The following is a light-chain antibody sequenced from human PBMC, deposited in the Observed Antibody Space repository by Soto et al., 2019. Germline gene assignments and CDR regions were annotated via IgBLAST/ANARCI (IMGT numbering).Light chain of an antibody. V-gene: IGKV1-33*01. CDR1: QDISNY. CDR2: DAS. Sequence: DIQMTQSPSSLSASVGDRVTITCQASQDISNYLNWYQQKPGKAPKLLIYDASNLETGVPSRFSGSGSGNDFTFTISSLQPEDIATYYCQQYDNPVFTFGPGTKVDIK. CDR3: QQYDNPVFT. J-gene: IGKJ3*01.